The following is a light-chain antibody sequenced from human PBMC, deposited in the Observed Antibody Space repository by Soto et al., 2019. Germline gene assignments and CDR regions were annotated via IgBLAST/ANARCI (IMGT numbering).Light chain of an antibody. V-gene: IGKV3-20*01. CDR2: GAS. CDR3: QQYGASPWT. Sequence: EIVLTQSPGTQSLSPGERATLSCRAIQSVSSSFLAWYQQKPGQAPRLLIYGASSRATGIPDRFSGSGSGTDFSLTISRLETEEFAGYYCQQYGASPWTFGQGTKVEIK. CDR1: QSVSSSF. J-gene: IGKJ1*01.